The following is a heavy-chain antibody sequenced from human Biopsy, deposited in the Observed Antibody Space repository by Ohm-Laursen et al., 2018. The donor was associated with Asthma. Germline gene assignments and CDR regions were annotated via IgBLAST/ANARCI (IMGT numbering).Heavy chain of an antibody. D-gene: IGHD6-19*01. CDR1: GGTFSNFA. CDR3: ARSQVGYSSGWSLLLKKIYYSGMDV. CDR2: IMTVFGTT. Sequence: GSSVKVSCKAPGGTFSNFAISWVRQAPGQGLEWLGGIMTVFGTTNYAQKFQGRVTITADESTSTAYMEVTSLRSEDTAIYYCARSQVGYSSGWSLLLKKIYYSGMDVWGQGTAVTVSS. V-gene: IGHV1-69*01. J-gene: IGHJ6*02.